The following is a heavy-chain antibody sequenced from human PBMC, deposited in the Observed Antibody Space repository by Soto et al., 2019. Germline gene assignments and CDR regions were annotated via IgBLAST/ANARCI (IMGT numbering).Heavy chain of an antibody. CDR2: ISSSNSYI. CDR1: GFTFSSYS. CDR3: ARAGDYDILTGYFYYYGMDV. J-gene: IGHJ6*02. D-gene: IGHD3-9*01. Sequence: PGGSLRLSCAASGFTFSSYSMNWVRQAPGKGLEWVSSISSSNSYIYYADSVKGRFTISRDNAKNSLYLQMNSLRAEDTAVYYCARAGDYDILTGYFYYYGMDVWGQGTTVTVSS. V-gene: IGHV3-21*01.